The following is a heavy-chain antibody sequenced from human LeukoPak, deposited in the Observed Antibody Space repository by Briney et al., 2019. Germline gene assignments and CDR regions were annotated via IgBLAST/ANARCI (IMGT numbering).Heavy chain of an antibody. V-gene: IGHV3-30-3*02. J-gene: IGHJ4*02. D-gene: IGHD3-22*01. Sequence: GRSLRLSCAASGFTFSSYAMHWVRQAPGKGLEGVAVISYDGSNKYYADSVKGRFTISRDNSKNTLYLQMNSLRAEDTAVYYCAKHYYDSSGYYDYWGQGTLVTVSS. CDR3: AKHYYDSSGYYDY. CDR1: GFTFSSYA. CDR2: ISYDGSNK.